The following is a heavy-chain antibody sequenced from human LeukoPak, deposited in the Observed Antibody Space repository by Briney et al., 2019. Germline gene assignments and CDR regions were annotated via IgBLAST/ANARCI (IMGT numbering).Heavy chain of an antibody. CDR3: AREINFRYDSSGYYDY. J-gene: IGHJ4*02. V-gene: IGHV3-21*01. D-gene: IGHD3-22*01. CDR2: ISSSSSYI. Sequence: GGSLRLSCAASGFTYSSYSMNWVRQAQGKGLEWVSSISSSSSYIYYADSVKGRFTISRDNAKNSLYLQMNSLRAEDTAVYYCAREINFRYDSSGYYDYWGQGTLVTVSS. CDR1: GFTYSSYS.